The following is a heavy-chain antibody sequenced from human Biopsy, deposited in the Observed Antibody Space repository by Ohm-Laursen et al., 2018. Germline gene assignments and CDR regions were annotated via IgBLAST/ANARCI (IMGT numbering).Heavy chain of an antibody. V-gene: IGHV1-69*13. J-gene: IGHJ1*01. CDR1: GGTFSNYG. Sequence: VKISCKAPGGTFSNYGVNWVRQAPGQGLEWLGGNIPILGTGNYAQKFQDRVTVAADTSTSTATMELRSLRSDDPAVYYCATKLTGYFHHWGQGTLVTVSS. CDR3: ATKLTGYFHH. CDR2: NIPILGTG. D-gene: IGHD3-9*01.